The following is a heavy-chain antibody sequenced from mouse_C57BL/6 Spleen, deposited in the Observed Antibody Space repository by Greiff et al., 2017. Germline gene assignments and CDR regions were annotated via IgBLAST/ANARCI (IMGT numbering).Heavy chain of an antibody. V-gene: IGHV5-17*01. CDR1: GFPFSAYG. CDR2: ISSGSSTI. D-gene: IGHD2-2*01. CDR3: ANVGYGRYFDV. Sequence: EVQLVESGGGLVKPGGSLKLSCAASGFPFSAYGLHWVRQAPEKGLEWVAYISSGSSTISYAATVKGRFTISRDNAKNTLFLQMTSLRSEDTAMYYCANVGYGRYFDVWGTGTTVTVSS. J-gene: IGHJ1*03.